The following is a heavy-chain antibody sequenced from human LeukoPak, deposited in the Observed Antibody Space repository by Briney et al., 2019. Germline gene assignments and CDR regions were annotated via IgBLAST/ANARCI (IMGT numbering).Heavy chain of an antibody. D-gene: IGHD6-19*01. J-gene: IGHJ3*02. CDR1: GFTFSNYW. CDR2: IKGDGSST. Sequence: GGSLRLSCAASGFTFSNYWMHWVRQTPGEGLVCVSLIKGDGSSTTYADSVKGRFTISRDNAKNSLYLQMNSLRAEDTALYYCARVNSSGWLWCAFDIWGQGTMVTVSS. V-gene: IGHV3-74*01. CDR3: ARVNSSGWLWCAFDI.